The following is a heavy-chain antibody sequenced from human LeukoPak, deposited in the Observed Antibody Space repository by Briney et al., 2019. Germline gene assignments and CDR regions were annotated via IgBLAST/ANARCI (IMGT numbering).Heavy chain of an antibody. CDR1: GYTFTSYY. V-gene: IGHV1-46*01. CDR2: INPSGGST. J-gene: IGHJ4*02. D-gene: IGHD5-18*01. Sequence: ASVKVSCKASGYTFTSYYMHWVRQAPGQGLEWMGIINPSGGSTSYAQKFQGRVTMTRDASTSTVYMELSSLRSEDTAVYYCARGPWIQLWLSRLPFTIDYWGQGTLVTVSS. CDR3: ARGPWIQLWLSRLPFTIDY.